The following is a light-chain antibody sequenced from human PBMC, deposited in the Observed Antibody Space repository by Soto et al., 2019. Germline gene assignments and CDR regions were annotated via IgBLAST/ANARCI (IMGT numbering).Light chain of an antibody. Sequence: VMTQSPATLSVSPGERASLSCRASQSVSSNLAWYQQRPGQAPRLLIYGASNRATGIPARFSGSGSGTEFTLTISSLQSEDFAIYYCQQYHNWPPYTFGQGTKLEIK. J-gene: IGKJ2*01. CDR3: QQYHNWPPYT. CDR1: QSVSSN. V-gene: IGKV3-15*01. CDR2: GAS.